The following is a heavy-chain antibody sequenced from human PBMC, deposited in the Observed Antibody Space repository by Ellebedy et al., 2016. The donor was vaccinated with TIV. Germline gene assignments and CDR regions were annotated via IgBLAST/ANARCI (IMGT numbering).Heavy chain of an antibody. V-gene: IGHV3-15*01. D-gene: IGHD2-2*02. CDR3: TKGPDCSSTSCYSY. J-gene: IGHJ4*02. Sequence: GESLKISCAASGFTFSNAWMSWVRQAPGKGLEWVGRIKSKTDGGTTDYAAPVKGRFTISRDDSKNTLYLQMNSLKTEDTAVYYCTKGPDCSSTSCYSYWGQGTLVTVSS. CDR1: GFTFSNAW. CDR2: IKSKTDGGTT.